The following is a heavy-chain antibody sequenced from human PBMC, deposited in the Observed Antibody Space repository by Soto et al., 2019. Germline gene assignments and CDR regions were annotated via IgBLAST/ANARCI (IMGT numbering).Heavy chain of an antibody. Sequence: QVQLVESGGGLVKPGGSLRLSCAASGFTFSDYYMSWISQAPGMGLEWVSYISSSGSTIYYADSVKGRFTISRDNAKNSLYLQMNSLRAEDTAVYYCASASERLRYFDWFNWGQGTLVTVSS. CDR2: ISSSGSTI. CDR3: ASASERLRYFDWFN. J-gene: IGHJ4*02. D-gene: IGHD3-9*01. CDR1: GFTFSDYY. V-gene: IGHV3-11*01.